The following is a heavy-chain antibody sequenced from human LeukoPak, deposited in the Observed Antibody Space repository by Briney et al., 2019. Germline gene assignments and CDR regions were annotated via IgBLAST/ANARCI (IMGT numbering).Heavy chain of an antibody. CDR2: INHSGST. CDR3: ARRTGVGLFILP. Sequence: SETLSLTCAVYGGSFSGYYWSWIRQPPGKGLEWIGEINHSGSTNYNPSLKSRVTISVDTSKNQFSLKLSSVTAADTAVYYCARRTGVGLFILPGGQGTLVTVSS. J-gene: IGHJ4*02. V-gene: IGHV4-34*01. CDR1: GGSFSGYY. D-gene: IGHD3-3*01.